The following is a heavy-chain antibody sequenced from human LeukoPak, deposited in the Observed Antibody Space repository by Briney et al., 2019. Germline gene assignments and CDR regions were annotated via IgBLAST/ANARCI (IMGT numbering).Heavy chain of an antibody. V-gene: IGHV3-43*02. Sequence: GGSLRLSCAASGFTFDDYAMHWVRQAPGKGLEWVSLISGDGGSTYYADSVKGRFTISRDNSKNSLYLQMNSLGTEDTALYYCAKEAKNWNYNWFDPWGQGTLVTVSS. CDR3: AKEAKNWNYNWFDP. D-gene: IGHD1-7*01. J-gene: IGHJ5*02. CDR1: GFTFDDYA. CDR2: ISGDGGST.